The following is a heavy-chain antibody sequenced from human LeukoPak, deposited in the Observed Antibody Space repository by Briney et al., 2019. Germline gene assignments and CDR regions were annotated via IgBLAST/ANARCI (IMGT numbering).Heavy chain of an antibody. J-gene: IGHJ4*02. Sequence: GGSLRLSCAASGFTFSSYGMHWVRQAPGKGLEWVAVIWYDGSNKYYADSVEGRFTISRDNSKNTLYLQMNSLRAEDTAVYYCARDSCSGGSCYSDYWGQGTLVTVSS. CDR1: GFTFSSYG. CDR3: ARDSCSGGSCYSDY. V-gene: IGHV3-33*01. CDR2: IWYDGSNK. D-gene: IGHD2-15*01.